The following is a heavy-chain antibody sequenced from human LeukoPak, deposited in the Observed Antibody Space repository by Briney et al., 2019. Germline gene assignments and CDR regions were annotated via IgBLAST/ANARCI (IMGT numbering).Heavy chain of an antibody. CDR1: GFTVSSNY. CDR3: ARDFYGWHYYGMDV. D-gene: IGHD6-19*01. J-gene: IGHJ6*02. V-gene: IGHV3-53*01. CDR2: IYSGGST. Sequence: AGGSLRLSCAASGFTVSSNYMSWVRQAPGKGLEWVSVIYSGGSTYYADSVEGRFTISRDNSKNTLYLQMNSLRAEDTAVYYCARDFYGWHYYGMDVWGQGTTVTVSS.